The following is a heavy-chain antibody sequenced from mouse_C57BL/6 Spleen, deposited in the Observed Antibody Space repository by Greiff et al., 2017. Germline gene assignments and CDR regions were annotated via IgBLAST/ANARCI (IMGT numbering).Heavy chain of an antibody. D-gene: IGHD2-13*01. Sequence: QVQLQQPGAELVMPGASVKLSCKASGYTFTSYWMHWVKQRPGPGLEWIGEIDPSDSYTNYNQKFKGKSTLTVDKSSSTAYMQLSSLTSEDSAVYYCARGDYKVYFDYWGQGTTLTVSS. CDR3: ARGDYKVYFDY. CDR1: GYTFTSYW. J-gene: IGHJ2*01. CDR2: IDPSDSYT. V-gene: IGHV1-69*01.